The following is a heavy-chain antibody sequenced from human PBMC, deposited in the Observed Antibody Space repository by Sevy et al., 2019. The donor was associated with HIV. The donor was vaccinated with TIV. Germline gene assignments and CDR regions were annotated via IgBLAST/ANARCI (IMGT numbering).Heavy chain of an antibody. Sequence: ASVKVSCKASGYTLTGYGISWVRQAPGQGLEWMGWISAYNGNTNYAQMLQGRVTMTTDTSTSTAYMELRSLRSDDTAVYYCARELVVVVAAGTNYGMDVWGQGPTVTVSS. CDR2: ISAYNGNT. V-gene: IGHV1-18*01. CDR1: GYTLTGYG. J-gene: IGHJ6*02. D-gene: IGHD2-15*01. CDR3: ARELVVVVAAGTNYGMDV.